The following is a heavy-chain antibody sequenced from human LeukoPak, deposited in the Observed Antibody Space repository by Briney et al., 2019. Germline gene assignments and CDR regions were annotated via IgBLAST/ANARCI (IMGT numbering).Heavy chain of an antibody. CDR3: ARSYGHYVDWCDP. CDR1: GGTFISYA. V-gene: IGHV1-69*13. CDR2: IIPIFGTA. Sequence: SVKVSCKACGGTFISYAISWVRQAPGQGREWMGGIIPIFGTANYVHKFQGRVTITPHEYTGTAYMERSSLRSEDPAVYYCARSYGHYVDWCDPWRQGTLVSVSS. J-gene: IGHJ5*02. D-gene: IGHD4-17*01.